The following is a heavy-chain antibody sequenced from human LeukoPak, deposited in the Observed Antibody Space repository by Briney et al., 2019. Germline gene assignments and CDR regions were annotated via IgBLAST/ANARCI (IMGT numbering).Heavy chain of an antibody. CDR3: ARYQVDTAMLAFDI. CDR1: GGSISSYY. V-gene: IGHV4-59*01. Sequence: SETLSITCTVSGGSISSYYWSWIRQPPGKGLEWIGYIYYSGSTNYNPSLKSRVTISVDTSKNQFSLKLSSVTAADTAVYYCARYQVDTAMLAFDIWGQGTMVTVSS. CDR2: IYYSGST. D-gene: IGHD5-18*01. J-gene: IGHJ3*02.